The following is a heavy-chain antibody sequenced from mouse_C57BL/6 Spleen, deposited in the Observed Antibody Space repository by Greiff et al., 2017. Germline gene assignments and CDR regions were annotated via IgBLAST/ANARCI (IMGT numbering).Heavy chain of an antibody. J-gene: IGHJ4*01. CDR3: ARHDGSYAMDY. CDR1: GFTFSDYG. V-gene: IGHV5-15*01. CDR2: ISNLAYSI. D-gene: IGHD2-3*01. Sequence: EVKLMESGGGLVQPGGSLKLSCAASGFTFSDYGMAWVRQAPRKGPEWVAFISNLAYSIYYADTVTGRFTISRENAKNTLYLEMSSLRSEDTAMYYCARHDGSYAMDYWGQGTSVTVSS.